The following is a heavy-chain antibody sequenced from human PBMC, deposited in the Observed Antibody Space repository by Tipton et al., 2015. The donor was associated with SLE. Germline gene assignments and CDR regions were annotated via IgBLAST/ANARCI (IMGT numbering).Heavy chain of an antibody. J-gene: IGHJ5*02. CDR3: ARLHGYSYGLNWFDP. CDR1: GRSLSRGISF. CDR2: IYPSGST. D-gene: IGHD5-18*01. V-gene: IGHV4-61*02. Sequence: TLSLTCTVSGRSLSRGISFWSWVRQPAGEGLEWIGRIYPSGSTNYNPSLKRRVTVSVDTSKNQFSLRLTSVIAADTAVYYCARLHGYSYGLNWFDPWGQGTLISVSS.